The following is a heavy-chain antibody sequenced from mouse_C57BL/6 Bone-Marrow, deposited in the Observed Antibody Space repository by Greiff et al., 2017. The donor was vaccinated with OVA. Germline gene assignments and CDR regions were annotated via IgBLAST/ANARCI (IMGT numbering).Heavy chain of an antibody. Sequence: VQLQQPGAELVKPGASVKMSCKASGYTFTSYWINWVKQRPGQGLEWIGDIYPGSGSTNYNEKFKSKATLTVDTSSSTAYMQRSNLTSEDSAVYYCARRVTTVVAHWYFDVWGTGTTVTVSS. CDR3: ARRVTTVVAHWYFDV. CDR1: GYTFTSYW. V-gene: IGHV1-55*01. CDR2: IYPGSGST. J-gene: IGHJ1*03. D-gene: IGHD1-1*01.